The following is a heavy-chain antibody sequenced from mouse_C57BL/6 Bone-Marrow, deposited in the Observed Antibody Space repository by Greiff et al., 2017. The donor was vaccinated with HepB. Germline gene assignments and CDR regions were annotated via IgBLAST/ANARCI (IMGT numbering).Heavy chain of an antibody. J-gene: IGHJ3*01. V-gene: IGHV3-6*01. CDR3: ARSYYDYDES. CDR1: GYSITSGYY. D-gene: IGHD2-4*01. CDR2: ISYDGSN. Sequence: ESGPGLVKLSQSLSLTCSVTGYSITSGYYWNWIRQFPGNKLEWMGYISYDGSNNYNPSLKNRISITRDTSKNQFFLKLNSVTTEDTATYYCARSYYDYDESWGQGTLVTVSA.